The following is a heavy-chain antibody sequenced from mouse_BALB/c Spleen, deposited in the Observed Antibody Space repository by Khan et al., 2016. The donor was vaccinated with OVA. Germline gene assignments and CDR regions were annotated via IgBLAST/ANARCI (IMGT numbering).Heavy chain of an antibody. CDR2: IYWDDAK. V-gene: IGHV8-12*01. J-gene: IGHJ3*01. Sequence: QVTLKESGPGILQPSQTLSLTCSFSGFSLTTSGMGVTWIRQPSGKGLEWLVHIYWDDAKCYNPFLKSRPTISKDTSRKQVFLKLTSVDAADTTTYYCVRDLYDYDPLFAYWGQGTLVTVSA. CDR1: GFSLTTSGMG. CDR3: VRDLYDYDPLFAY. D-gene: IGHD2-4*01.